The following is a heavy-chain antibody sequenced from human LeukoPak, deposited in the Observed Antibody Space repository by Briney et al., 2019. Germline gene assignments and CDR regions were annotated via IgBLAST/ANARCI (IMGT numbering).Heavy chain of an antibody. CDR1: GFTFSSYS. CDR3: ARAHCTNGVCYSTSPFDY. Sequence: GGSLRLSCAASGFTFSSYSMNWVRQAPGKGLEWVSYISSSSSTIYYADSVKGRFTISRDNAKNSLYLQMNSLRAEDTAVYYCARAHCTNGVCYSTSPFDYWGQGTLVTVSS. V-gene: IGHV3-48*04. J-gene: IGHJ4*02. D-gene: IGHD2-8*01. CDR2: ISSSSSTI.